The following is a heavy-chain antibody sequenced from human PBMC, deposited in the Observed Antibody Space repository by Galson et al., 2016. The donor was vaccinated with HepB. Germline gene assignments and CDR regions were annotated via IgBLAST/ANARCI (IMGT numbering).Heavy chain of an antibody. J-gene: IGHJ6*02. CDR3: AKGRAFGYGYSYYIMDV. V-gene: IGHV3-23*01. CDR2: ISGSGGST. Sequence: SLRLSCAASGFSFSNYGMHWVRQAPGTGLEWVSGISGSGGSTFYADSVKGRFSISRDRSKSTLYLQIDSLRAEDTAVYYCAKGRAFGYGYSYYIMDVWGQGTTVTVAS. CDR1: GFSFSNYG. D-gene: IGHD5-18*01.